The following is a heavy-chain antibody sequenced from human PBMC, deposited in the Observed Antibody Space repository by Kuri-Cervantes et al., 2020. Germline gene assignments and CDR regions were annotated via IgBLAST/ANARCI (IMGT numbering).Heavy chain of an antibody. Sequence: SETLSLTCTVSGGSISSSSYYWGWIRQHPGKGLEWIGYIYYSGSTYYNPSLKSRVTISVDTSKNQFSLKLSSVTAADTAVYYCARGAAFGWEDYYYGMDVWGQGTTVTVSS. CDR2: IYYSGST. J-gene: IGHJ6*02. V-gene: IGHV4-31*03. CDR3: ARGAAFGWEDYYYGMDV. D-gene: IGHD6-25*01. CDR1: GGSISSSSYY.